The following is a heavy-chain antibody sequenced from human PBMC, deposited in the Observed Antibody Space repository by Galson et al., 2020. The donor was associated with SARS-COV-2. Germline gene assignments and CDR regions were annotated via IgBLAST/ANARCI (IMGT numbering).Heavy chain of an antibody. Sequence: GGSLRLSCAASGFTFSSYWMHWVRQAPGKGLVWVSRIYSEGSSTSYADSVRGRFTISGDNAKNTLYLQMNSLRAEDTAVYYCARGDMVNDYFDYWGQGTRVTVSS. CDR2: IYSEGSST. J-gene: IGHJ4*02. D-gene: IGHD2-8*01. V-gene: IGHV3-74*01. CDR1: GFTFSSYW. CDR3: ARGDMVNDYFDY.